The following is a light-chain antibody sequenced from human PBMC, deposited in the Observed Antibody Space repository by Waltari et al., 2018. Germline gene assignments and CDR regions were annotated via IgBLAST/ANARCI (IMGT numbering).Light chain of an antibody. V-gene: IGKV1-39*01. CDR3: QHSYGSSGT. CDR2: AAS. Sequence: DIQMTQSPSSLSASVGDRVTITCRASQTISSNLNWYQQQPGKAPKLLIYAASTLQSGVPSRCSGSGSGTDFILTISSLQPEDFATYYCQHSYGSSGTFGQGTKVAIK. CDR1: QTISSN. J-gene: IGKJ1*01.